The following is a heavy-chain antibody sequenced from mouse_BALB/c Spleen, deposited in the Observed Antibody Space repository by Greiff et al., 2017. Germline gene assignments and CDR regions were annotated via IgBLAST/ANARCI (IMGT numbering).Heavy chain of an antibody. J-gene: IGHJ2*01. Sequence: QVQLQQSAAELARPGASVKMSCKASGYTFTSYTMHWVKQRPGQGLEWIGYINPSSGYTEYNQKFKDKTTLTADKSSSTAYMQLSSLTSEDSAVYYCARWYYDGYPNYWGQGTTLTVSS. CDR1: GYTFTSYT. CDR3: ARWYYDGYPNY. V-gene: IGHV1-4*02. D-gene: IGHD2-3*01. CDR2: INPSSGYT.